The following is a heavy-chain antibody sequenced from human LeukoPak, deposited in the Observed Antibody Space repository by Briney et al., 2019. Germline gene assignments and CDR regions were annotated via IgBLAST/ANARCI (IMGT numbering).Heavy chain of an antibody. D-gene: IGHD3-10*01. CDR1: GGSISRYY. V-gene: IGHV4-59*01. CDR3: ARVYDSGSQAYFYYMDV. CDR2: IYYSGST. Sequence: SETLSLTCTVSGGSISRYYWSWIRQPPGKGLEWIGYIYYSGSTNYNPSLKSRVTMSVDTSKNQFSLKVNSVTAADTAVYYCARVYDSGSQAYFYYMDVWGKGTTVTISS. J-gene: IGHJ6*03.